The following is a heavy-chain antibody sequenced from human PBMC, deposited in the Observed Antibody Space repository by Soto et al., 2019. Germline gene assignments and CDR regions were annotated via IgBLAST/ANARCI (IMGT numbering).Heavy chain of an antibody. CDR1: GYSFAGYW. V-gene: IGHV5-10-1*01. D-gene: IGHD3-22*01. Sequence: PGESLKISCKGSGYSFAGYWITWVRQKPGKGLEWMGRIDPSDSQTYYSPSFRGHVTISVTKSITTVSLRWSSLRASDTAMYYCARQIYDSDTGPNFQYYFDSWGQGTPVTVSS. J-gene: IGHJ4*02. CDR2: IDPSDSQT. CDR3: ARQIYDSDTGPNFQYYFDS.